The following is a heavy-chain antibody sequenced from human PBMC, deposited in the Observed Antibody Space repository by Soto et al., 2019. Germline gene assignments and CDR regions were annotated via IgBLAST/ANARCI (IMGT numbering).Heavy chain of an antibody. D-gene: IGHD6-13*01. J-gene: IGHJ4*02. V-gene: IGHV4-59*12. CDR2: MYYSGNA. CDR3: AREIATTGEYYFDY. Sequence: SETLSLTCTVSGGSIRRYCWSWIRQSPGKGLEWIGYMYYSGNANYNPSLRSRITISVDNAKNTLYLQVNGLRAEDTAVYYCAREIATTGEYYFDYWGQGILVTVSS. CDR1: GGSIRRYC.